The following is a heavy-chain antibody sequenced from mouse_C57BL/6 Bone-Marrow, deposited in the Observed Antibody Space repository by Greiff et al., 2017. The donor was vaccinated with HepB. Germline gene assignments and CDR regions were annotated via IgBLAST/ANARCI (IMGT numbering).Heavy chain of an antibody. Sequence: VQLKQSGTVLARPGASVKMSCKTSGYTFTSYWMHWVKQRPGQGLEWIGAIYPGNSDTSYNQKFKGKAKLTAVTSASTAYIELSSLTNEDSAVYYCTRPLYDGYSWFAYWGQGTLVTVSA. CDR1: GYTFTSYW. CDR2: IYPGNSDT. V-gene: IGHV1-5*01. D-gene: IGHD2-3*01. J-gene: IGHJ3*01. CDR3: TRPLYDGYSWFAY.